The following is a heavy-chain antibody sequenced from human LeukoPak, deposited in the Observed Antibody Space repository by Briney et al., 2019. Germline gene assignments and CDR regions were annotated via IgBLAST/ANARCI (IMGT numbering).Heavy chain of an antibody. J-gene: IGHJ6*02. CDR1: GYSFTSYW. Sequence: PGESLKISCKGSGYSFTSYWISWVRQVPGKGLEWMGRIAPGDSYTKYNPSFQGHVTISADKSMSTAYLQWRSLQASDTAIYYCARSRSWYPLYNYYFGMDGWGQGTTVTVSS. D-gene: IGHD6-13*01. V-gene: IGHV5-10-1*01. CDR2: IAPGDSYT. CDR3: ARSRSWYPLYNYYFGMDG.